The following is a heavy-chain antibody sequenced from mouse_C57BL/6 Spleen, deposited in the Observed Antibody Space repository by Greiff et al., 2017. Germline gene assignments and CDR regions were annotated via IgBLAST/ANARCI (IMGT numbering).Heavy chain of an antibody. CDR2: IDPSDSYT. V-gene: IGHV1-59*01. CDR3: ARGGGYCNAHFDD. J-gene: IGHJ2*01. Sequence: QVQLQQPGAELVRPGTSVKLSCKASGYTFTSYWMHWVKQRPGQGLEWIGVIDPSDSYTNYNQKFKGKATLTVDTSSSTAYMQLSSLTSEDSAVDCCARGGGYCNAHFDDWGQGTTLTVSA. CDR1: GYTFTSYW. D-gene: IGHD2-1*01.